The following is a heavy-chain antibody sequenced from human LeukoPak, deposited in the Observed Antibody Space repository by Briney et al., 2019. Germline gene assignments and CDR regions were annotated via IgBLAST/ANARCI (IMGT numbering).Heavy chain of an antibody. V-gene: IGHV3-23*01. CDR2: ISGNTYNT. CDR3: ARSPDYYYYYYMDV. J-gene: IGHJ6*03. Sequence: GGSLRLSCAASGFSFSSYGMNWVRQVPGKGLEWVSGISGNTYNTYYADSVKGRFTISRDNSKNTLYLQMNSLRAEDTAVYYCARSPDYYYYYYMDVWGKGTTVTISS. CDR1: GFSFSSYG.